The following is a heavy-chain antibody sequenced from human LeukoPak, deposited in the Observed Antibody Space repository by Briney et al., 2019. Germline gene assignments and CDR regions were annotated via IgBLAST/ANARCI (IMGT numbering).Heavy chain of an antibody. CDR2: INTDGSST. D-gene: IGHD2-2*01. CDR3: ASLAMEYQLP. J-gene: IGHJ5*02. CDR1: AFTFNNYW. Sequence: PPGGSLRLSCVASAFTFNNYWMHWVRQAPGKGLVWVSRINTDGSSTSYADSVKGRFTISRDNAKNTLYLQMNSLRAEDTAVYYCASLAMEYQLPWGQGTLVTVSS. V-gene: IGHV3-74*01.